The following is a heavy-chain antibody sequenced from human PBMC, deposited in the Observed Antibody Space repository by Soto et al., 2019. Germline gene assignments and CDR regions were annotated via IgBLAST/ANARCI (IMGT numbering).Heavy chain of an antibody. V-gene: IGHV3-23*01. CDR1: GFTFSSYA. CDR3: AKPTTGSGSYSSYAFDI. Sequence: ETLRLSCAASGFTFSSYAMSWVRQAPGRGLEWVSAISGSGGSTYYADSVKGRFTISRDNSKNTLYLQMNSLRAEDTAVYYCAKPTTGSGSYSSYAFDIWGQGTMVTVSS. D-gene: IGHD1-26*01. CDR2: ISGSGGST. J-gene: IGHJ3*02.